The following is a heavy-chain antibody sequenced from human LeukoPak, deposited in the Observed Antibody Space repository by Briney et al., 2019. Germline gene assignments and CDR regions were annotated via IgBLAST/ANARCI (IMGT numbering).Heavy chain of an antibody. V-gene: IGHV1-69*01. Sequence: SVKVSCKASGGTFSSYAISWVRQARGQGLEWMGGIIPIFGTANYAQKFQGRVTITADESTSTAYMELSSLRSEDTAVYYCARSIAAAGTLDYWGQGTLVTVSS. CDR2: IIPIFGTA. CDR3: ARSIAAAGTLDY. CDR1: GGTFSSYA. J-gene: IGHJ4*02. D-gene: IGHD6-13*01.